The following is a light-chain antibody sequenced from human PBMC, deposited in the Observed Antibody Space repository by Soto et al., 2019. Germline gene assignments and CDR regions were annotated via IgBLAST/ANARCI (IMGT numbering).Light chain of an antibody. Sequence: QSALTQAASVSGSPGQSITISCTGTSSDVGSYNLVSWYQQHPGKAPKLMIYEGSKRPSGVSNRFSGSKSGNTASLTISGLQAEDEADYYCCSYAGSITSVFGGGTKVTVL. CDR1: SSDVGSYNL. CDR3: CSYAGSITSV. J-gene: IGLJ3*02. V-gene: IGLV2-23*01. CDR2: EGS.